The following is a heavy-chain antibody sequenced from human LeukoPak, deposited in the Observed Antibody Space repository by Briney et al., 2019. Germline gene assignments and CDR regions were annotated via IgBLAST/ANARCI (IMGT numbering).Heavy chain of an antibody. V-gene: IGHV1-46*01. CDR1: GYTFTGYY. D-gene: IGHD3-22*01. J-gene: IGHJ2*01. Sequence: ASVKVSCKASGYTFTGYYMNWVRQAPGQGLEWMGIINPSGGSSTYAQKFQGRVTMTRDTSTSTVYMELSSLRSEDTALYYCARLLNYYDSSGYYNWYFDVWGRGTLVTVSS. CDR3: ARLLNYYDSSGYYNWYFDV. CDR2: INPSGGSS.